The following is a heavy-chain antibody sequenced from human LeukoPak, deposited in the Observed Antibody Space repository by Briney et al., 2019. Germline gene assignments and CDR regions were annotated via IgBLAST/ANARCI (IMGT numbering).Heavy chain of an antibody. J-gene: IGHJ2*01. Sequence: SQTLSLTCAISGDSVSSNSAAWNWIRQSPSRGLEWLGRTYYRSKWYNDYAVSVKSRITINPDTSKNQFSLQLNSVTPEDTAVYYCARSSSSSWYPNWYFDLWGQGTLVTVSS. V-gene: IGHV6-1*01. CDR1: GDSVSSNSAA. D-gene: IGHD6-13*01. CDR2: TYYRSKWYN. CDR3: ARSSSSSWYPNWYFDL.